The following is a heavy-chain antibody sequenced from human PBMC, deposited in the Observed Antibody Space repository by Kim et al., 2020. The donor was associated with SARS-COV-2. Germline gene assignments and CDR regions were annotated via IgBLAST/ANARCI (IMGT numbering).Heavy chain of an antibody. CDR3: ARVLAPVLHVFFDY. Sequence: SETLSLTCTVSGGSISSGGYYWSWIRQHPGKGLEWIGYIYYSGSTYYNPSLKSRVTISVDTSKNQFSLKLSSVTAADTAVYYCARVLAPVLHVFFDYWGQGTLVTVSS. D-gene: IGHD2-15*01. CDR2: IYYSGST. J-gene: IGHJ4*02. CDR1: GGSISSGGYY. V-gene: IGHV4-31*03.